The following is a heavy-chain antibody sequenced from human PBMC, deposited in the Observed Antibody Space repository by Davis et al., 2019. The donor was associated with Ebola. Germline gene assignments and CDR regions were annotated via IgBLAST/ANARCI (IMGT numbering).Heavy chain of an antibody. CDR2: IVVGSGNT. CDR1: GFTFTSSA. CDR3: AASGGTVGKFDY. J-gene: IGHJ4*02. Sequence: SVKVSCKASGFTFTSSAIQWVRQARGQRLEWIGWIVVGSGNTNYAQKFQGRVTITRDMSTSTSYVDLTNLRSEDTAVYYCAASGGTVGKFDYWGQGTLVTVSS. V-gene: IGHV1-58*02. D-gene: IGHD1-1*01.